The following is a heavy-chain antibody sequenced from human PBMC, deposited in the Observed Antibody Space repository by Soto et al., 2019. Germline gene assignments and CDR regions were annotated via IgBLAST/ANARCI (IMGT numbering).Heavy chain of an antibody. CDR3: AKSVKLRRDGSSTGCDVKAFDY. CDR2: ISWNSGSI. J-gene: IGHJ4*02. CDR1: GFTFDDYA. D-gene: IGHD2-2*01. Sequence: EVQLVESGGGLVQPGRSLRLSCAASGFTFDDYAMHWVRQAPGKGLEWVSGISWNSGSIGYADSVKGRFTISRDNAKNSLYHQMNSLSPEGTAFYYCAKSVKLRRDGSSTGCDVKAFDYWGQGTLVAVSS. V-gene: IGHV3-9*01.